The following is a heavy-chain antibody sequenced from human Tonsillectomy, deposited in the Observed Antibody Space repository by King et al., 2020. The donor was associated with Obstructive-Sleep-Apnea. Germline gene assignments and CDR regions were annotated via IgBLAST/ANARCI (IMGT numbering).Heavy chain of an antibody. D-gene: IGHD3-22*01. V-gene: IGHV4-39*07. CDR3: ARGRVVVTRDNWFDP. Sequence: QLQESGPGLVKPSETLSLTCTVSGGSLSSSSYYWGWFRQPPGKGLVWIGSIYYSGRTYYNPSPNSGVTISVDTSKNQFSLRRSSVTAADTAGYYCARGRVVVTRDNWFDPWGQGTLVTVSS. CDR2: IYYSGRT. CDR1: GGSLSSSSYY. J-gene: IGHJ5*02.